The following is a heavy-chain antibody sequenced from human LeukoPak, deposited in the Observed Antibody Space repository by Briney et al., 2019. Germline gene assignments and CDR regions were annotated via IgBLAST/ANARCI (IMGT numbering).Heavy chain of an antibody. V-gene: IGHV3-66*01. D-gene: IGHD2-15*01. Sequence: GGSLRLSCAASGFTFSSNYMSWVRQAPGKGLEWVSVIYSGGSTYYADSVKGRFTISRDNSKNTLYLQMNSLRAEDTAVYYCARDPGRDYFDYWGQGTLVTVSS. CDR2: IYSGGST. CDR1: GFTFSSNY. CDR3: ARDPGRDYFDY. J-gene: IGHJ4*02.